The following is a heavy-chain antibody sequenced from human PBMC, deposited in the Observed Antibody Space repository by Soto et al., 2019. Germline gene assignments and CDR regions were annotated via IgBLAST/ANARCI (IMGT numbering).Heavy chain of an antibody. Sequence: QITLKESGPPLVEPTQTLTLACTFSGFSLSSSGEGVGWIRQPPGKALEWLAVTFWTDDKRYSPSLRSRLTITKDSSKNEVVLTMTNMDPVDTGTYYCARRRGATATGGAFDPWGQGTLVTVSS. V-gene: IGHV2-5*01. CDR2: TFWTDDK. CDR3: ARRRGATATGGAFDP. D-gene: IGHD4-17*01. CDR1: GFSLSSSGEG. J-gene: IGHJ5*02.